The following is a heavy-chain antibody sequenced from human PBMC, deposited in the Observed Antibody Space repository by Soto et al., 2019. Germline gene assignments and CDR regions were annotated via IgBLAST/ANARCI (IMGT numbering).Heavy chain of an antibody. CDR3: ARDSALRFLEWSIDY. CDR2: INPSGGST. CDR1: GYTFTSYY. V-gene: IGHV1-46*01. J-gene: IGHJ4*02. Sequence: SVKVSCEASGYTFTSYYMHWVRQAPVQGLEWMGIINPSGGSTSYAQKFQGRVTMTRDTSTSTVYMELSSLRSEDTAVYYCARDSALRFLEWSIDYWGQGTLVTVSS. D-gene: IGHD3-3*01.